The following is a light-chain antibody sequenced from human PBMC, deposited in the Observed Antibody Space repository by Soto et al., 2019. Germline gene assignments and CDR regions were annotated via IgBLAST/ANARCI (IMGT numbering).Light chain of an antibody. Sequence: DIQMTQSPSSLSASVGDRVTITCRASQSISSHLNWYQQKPGKAPKLLIYDASSLESGVPSRFSGSGSGTEFTLTISSLQPDDFATYYCQQYNSYSTFGQGT. CDR3: QQYNSYST. CDR1: QSISSH. CDR2: DAS. V-gene: IGKV1-5*01. J-gene: IGKJ1*01.